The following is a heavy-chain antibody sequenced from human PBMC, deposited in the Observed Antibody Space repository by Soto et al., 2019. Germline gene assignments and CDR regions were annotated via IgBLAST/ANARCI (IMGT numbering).Heavy chain of an antibody. CDR3: AKARYGDYTYYFDY. CDR1: GFPFDDYA. D-gene: IGHD4-17*01. CDR2: ISWNSGSI. J-gene: IGHJ4*02. Sequence: GGSLTLSCAASGFPFDDYAMHWVRQAPGKGLEWVSGISWNSGSIGYADSVKGRFTISRDNAKNSLYLQMNSLRAEDTALYYCAKARYGDYTYYFDYWGQGTLVTVSS. V-gene: IGHV3-9*01.